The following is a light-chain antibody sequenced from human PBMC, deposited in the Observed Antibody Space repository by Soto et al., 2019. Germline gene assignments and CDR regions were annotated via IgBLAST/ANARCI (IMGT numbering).Light chain of an antibody. CDR3: CSYAGDSTWV. J-gene: IGLJ3*02. CDR2: EVS. CDR1: SSDVGTYNL. V-gene: IGLV2-23*02. Sequence: QSALTQPASVSGSPGQSITISCTGTSSDVGTYNLVSWYQQHPGKASKLLIYEVSMRPSGVSNRFSGSKSGNTASLTISGLQTEDEADYYCCSYAGDSTWVFGGGTKLTVL.